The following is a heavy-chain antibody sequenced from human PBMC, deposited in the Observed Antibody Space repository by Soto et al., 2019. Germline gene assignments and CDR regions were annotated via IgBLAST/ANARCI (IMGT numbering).Heavy chain of an antibody. J-gene: IGHJ4*02. D-gene: IGHD1-26*01. V-gene: IGHV3-53*01. CDR3: ATDSRNVGIGYFDS. CDR1: GFRVTSAY. Sequence: VGSLVLSCAASGFRVTSAYVTWVRQPPGWGLEWVSVTTSFLTTHLADSVKGRFTVSRDISNNTLYLHMSSLRAEDTAVYYCATDSRNVGIGYFDSWGLGTLVTVSS. CDR2: TTSFLTT.